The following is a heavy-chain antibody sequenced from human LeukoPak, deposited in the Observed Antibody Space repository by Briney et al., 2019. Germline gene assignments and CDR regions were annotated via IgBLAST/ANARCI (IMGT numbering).Heavy chain of an antibody. Sequence: GESLKISCKGSGYSFTSYWIGWVRQMPGKGLEWMGIIYPGDSDTRYSPSFQGQVTISADKSISTAYLQWISLKASDTAMYYCARHVGGRYSSGVKEDYYYMDVWGKGTTVTVSS. D-gene: IGHD6-19*01. CDR2: IYPGDSDT. J-gene: IGHJ6*03. V-gene: IGHV5-51*01. CDR3: ARHVGGRYSSGVKEDYYYMDV. CDR1: GYSFTSYW.